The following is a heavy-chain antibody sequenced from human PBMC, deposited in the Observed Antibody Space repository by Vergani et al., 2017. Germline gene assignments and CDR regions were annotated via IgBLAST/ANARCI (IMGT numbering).Heavy chain of an antibody. J-gene: IGHJ4*02. CDR2: IYPGDSDT. D-gene: IGHD5-24*01. CDR1: GYSFTSYW. V-gene: IGHV5-51*03. CDR3: AKLSGYNYKPPLWY. Sequence: EVQLVQSGAEVKKPGESLKISCKGSGYSFTSYWIGWVRQMPGKGLEWMGIIYPGDSDTRYSPSFQGQVTISADKSKNTLYLQMNSLRAEDTAVYYCAKLSGYNYKPPLWYWGQGALVTVSS.